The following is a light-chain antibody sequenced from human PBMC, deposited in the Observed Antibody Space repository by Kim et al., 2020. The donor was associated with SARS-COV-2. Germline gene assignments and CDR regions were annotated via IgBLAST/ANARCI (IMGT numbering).Light chain of an antibody. Sequence: LSASVGDRVTITCRASQSISSWLAWYQQKPGKAPKPLIYKASSLESGVPSRFSGSGSGTEFTLTISSLQPDDFATYYCQQYNTWTFGQGTKVDIK. CDR1: QSISSW. CDR3: QQYNTWT. J-gene: IGKJ1*01. CDR2: KAS. V-gene: IGKV1-5*03.